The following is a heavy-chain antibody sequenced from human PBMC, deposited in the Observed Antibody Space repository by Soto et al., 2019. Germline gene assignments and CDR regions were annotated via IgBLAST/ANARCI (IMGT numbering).Heavy chain of an antibody. CDR1: GGTFSSYA. CDR3: ARGRDGYNYARHY. D-gene: IGHD5-12*01. V-gene: IGHV1-69*06. J-gene: IGHJ4*02. CDR2: IIPIFGTA. Sequence: QVQLVQSGAEVKKPGSSVKVSCKASGGTFSSYAISWVRQAPGQGLEWMGGIIPIFGTANYAQKFQGRVTITADKSTSKAYMDLSSLKSEDRAGYYCARGRDGYNYARHYWGQGTLVTVSS.